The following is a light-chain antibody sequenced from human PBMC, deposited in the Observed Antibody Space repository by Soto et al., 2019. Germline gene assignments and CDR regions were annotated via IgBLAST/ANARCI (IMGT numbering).Light chain of an antibody. V-gene: IGKV3-20*01. CDR2: GAS. J-gene: IGKJ4*01. CDR3: QQYGSLLT. Sequence: EIVLTQSPGTLSLSPGERATLSCRASQSVSSSYLAWYQQKPGQAPRLLIYGASSRATGIPDRFSGSGSGTDFTLTISRLEPEDFAVYYCQQYGSLLTFCGGTKVDIK. CDR1: QSVSSSY.